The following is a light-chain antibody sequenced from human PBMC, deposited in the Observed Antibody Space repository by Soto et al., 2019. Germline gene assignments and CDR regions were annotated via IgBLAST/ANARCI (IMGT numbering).Light chain of an antibody. J-gene: IGKJ5*01. CDR2: GAS. CDR1: QNVLSNY. Sequence: EVVLTQSPGTLSLSTWERATLSCLASQNVLSNYLAWYQQKPGQAPRLLIYGASTRATGIPDRFGGSGSGTDFTLTISRLEPEDFAVYYCQQRSKWPITFGQGTRLEI. V-gene: IGKV3D-20*02. CDR3: QQRSKWPIT.